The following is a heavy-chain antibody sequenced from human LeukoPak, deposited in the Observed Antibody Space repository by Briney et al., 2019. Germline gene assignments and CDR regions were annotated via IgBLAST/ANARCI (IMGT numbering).Heavy chain of an antibody. CDR3: AKGPGLGAGKRYLDL. D-gene: IGHD6-13*01. CDR2: ISWNSGNM. V-gene: IGHV3-9*01. J-gene: IGHJ2*01. CDR1: GFMFNDYA. Sequence: PGRSLRLSCAPSGFMFNDYALHWVRQAPGKGLEWVSSISWNSGNMYYVDSVKGRFTISRDHAKNSLSLQMNSLKPEDTALYYCAKGPGLGAGKRYLDLWGRGTLVIVSS.